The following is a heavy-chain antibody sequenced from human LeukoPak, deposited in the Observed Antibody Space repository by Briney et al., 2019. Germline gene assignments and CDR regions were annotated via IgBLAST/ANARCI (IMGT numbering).Heavy chain of an antibody. CDR3: ARVLVRYCSSTSCPIDY. V-gene: IGHV1-2*06. J-gene: IGHJ4*02. Sequence: ASVKVSCKASGYTFTGYYMHWVRQAPGQGLEWMGRINPNSGGTNYAQKFQGRVTMTRDTPISTAYMELSRLRSDDTAVYYCARVLVRYCSSTSCPIDYWGQGTLVTVSS. D-gene: IGHD2-2*01. CDR1: GYTFTGYY. CDR2: INPNSGGT.